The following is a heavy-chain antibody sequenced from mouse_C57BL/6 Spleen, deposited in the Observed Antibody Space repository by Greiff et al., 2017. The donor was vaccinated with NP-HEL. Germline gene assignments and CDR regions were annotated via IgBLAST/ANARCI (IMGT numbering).Heavy chain of an antibody. Sequence: QVQLQQSGAELARPGASVKLSCKASGYTFTSYGISWVKQRTGQGLEWIGEIYPRSGNTYYNEKFKGKATLTADKSSSTAYMELRSLTSEDSAVYFCAKAGSTMVTTGGPWFAYWGQGTLVTVSA. V-gene: IGHV1-81*01. D-gene: IGHD2-2*01. CDR2: IYPRSGNT. CDR1: GYTFTSYG. CDR3: AKAGSTMVTTGGPWFAY. J-gene: IGHJ3*01.